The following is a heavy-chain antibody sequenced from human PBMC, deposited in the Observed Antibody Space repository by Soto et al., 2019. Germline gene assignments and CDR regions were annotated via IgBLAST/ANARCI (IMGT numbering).Heavy chain of an antibody. V-gene: IGHV1-8*01. J-gene: IGHJ6*02. CDR1: GYTFTSYD. Sequence: QVQLVQSGAEVKKPGASVKVSCKASGYTFTSYDINWVRQATGQGLEWMGWMNPNSGNTGYAQKFQGRVTMTRNTSISTAYMELSSLRSEDTAVYYCARGFYGDPNYYYYGMDVWGQGTTVTVSS. CDR3: ARGFYGDPNYYYYGMDV. CDR2: MNPNSGNT. D-gene: IGHD4-17*01.